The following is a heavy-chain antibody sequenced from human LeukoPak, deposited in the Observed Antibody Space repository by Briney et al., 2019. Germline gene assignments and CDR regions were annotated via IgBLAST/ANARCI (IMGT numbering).Heavy chain of an antibody. V-gene: IGHV1-2*02. CDR1: GYTFTGYY. Sequence: ASVKVSCKASGYTFTGYYIHWVRQAPGQGLEWMGWVNPNSGGTNYAQKFQGRVTMTRDTSISTAYMELSRLRSDDTAVYYCARPSTEQWLVPDAFDIWGQGTMVTVSS. D-gene: IGHD6-19*01. CDR3: ARPSTEQWLVPDAFDI. J-gene: IGHJ3*02. CDR2: VNPNSGGT.